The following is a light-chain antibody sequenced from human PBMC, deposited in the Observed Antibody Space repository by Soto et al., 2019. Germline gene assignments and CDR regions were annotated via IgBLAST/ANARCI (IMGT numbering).Light chain of an antibody. V-gene: IGKV3-11*01. CDR3: QQRSNWPPFT. Sequence: EIVLTQSPAPLSLSPGERATLSCRASQSVSSYLAWYQQKPGQAPRLLIYDASNRATGIPARFSGSGSGTDFTLTSSSLEPEDFAVYYCQQRSNWPPFTFGQGTRLEIK. J-gene: IGKJ5*01. CDR1: QSVSSY. CDR2: DAS.